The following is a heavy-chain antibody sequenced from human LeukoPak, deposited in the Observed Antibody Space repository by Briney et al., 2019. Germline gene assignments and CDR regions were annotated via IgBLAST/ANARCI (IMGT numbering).Heavy chain of an antibody. CDR1: GGTFSSYA. J-gene: IGHJ5*02. Sequence: GASVKVSCKASGGTFSSYAISWVRQAPGQGLEWMGGIIPIFGTANYAQKFQGRVTITADESTSTAYMEPSSLRSEDTAVYYCARDVGDFWSGYYTSWFDPWGQGTLVTVSS. D-gene: IGHD3-3*01. CDR2: IIPIFGTA. CDR3: ARDVGDFWSGYYTSWFDP. V-gene: IGHV1-69*13.